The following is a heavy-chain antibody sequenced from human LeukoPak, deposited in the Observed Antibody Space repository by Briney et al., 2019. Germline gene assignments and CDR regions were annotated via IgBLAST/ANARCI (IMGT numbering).Heavy chain of an antibody. CDR2: INHSGST. CDR3: ARDYGDY. V-gene: IGHV4-34*01. J-gene: IGHJ4*02. CDR1: GGSFSGYY. Sequence: SETLSLTCAVYGGSFSGYYWSWIRQPPGKGPEWIGEINHSGSTNYNPSLKSRVTISVDTSKNQFSLKLSSVTAADTAVYYCARDYGDYWGQGTLVTVSS.